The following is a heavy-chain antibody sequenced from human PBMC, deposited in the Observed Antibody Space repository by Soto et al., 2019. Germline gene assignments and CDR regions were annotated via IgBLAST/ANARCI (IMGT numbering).Heavy chain of an antibody. Sequence: EVQLVESGGGLVQPGRSLRLSCAASGFTFDDYAMHWVRQAPGKGLEWVSGISWNSGSIGYADSVKGRFTISRDNAKNSLYLQMNSLRVEDTALYYWAKPGGSEEAELVLSWFDPWGQGTLVTVSS. CDR2: ISWNSGSI. D-gene: IGHD6-13*01. CDR1: GFTFDDYA. CDR3: AKPGGSEEAELVLSWFDP. V-gene: IGHV3-9*01. J-gene: IGHJ5*02.